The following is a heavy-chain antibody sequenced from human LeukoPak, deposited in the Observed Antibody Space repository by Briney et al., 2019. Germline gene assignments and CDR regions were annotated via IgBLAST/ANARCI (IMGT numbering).Heavy chain of an antibody. CDR1: EGTFSSYA. Sequence: SVKVSCKASEGTFSSYAISWVRQAPGQGLEWMGRIIPILGIANYAQKFQGRVTITADKSTSTAYMELSSLRSEDTAVYYCARSDGYNYVFDYWGQGTLVTVSS. D-gene: IGHD2-21*01. V-gene: IGHV1-69*04. J-gene: IGHJ4*02. CDR2: IIPILGIA. CDR3: ARSDGYNYVFDY.